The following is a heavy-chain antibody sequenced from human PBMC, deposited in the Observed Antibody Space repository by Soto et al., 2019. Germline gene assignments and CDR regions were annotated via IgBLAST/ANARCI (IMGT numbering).Heavy chain of an antibody. J-gene: IGHJ5*02. CDR1: GGTFSSYV. CDR3: ATVDRSVALVGWFDP. Sequence: QVNLVQSGAEVQKPGSSVKVSCKLSGGTFSSYVIIWVRQAPGQGLEWMGGIIPVSGTANYAQKFQGRVTISADAATNTAYMELSSLRFDDTAVYYCATVDRSVALVGWFDPWGQGTLVTVSS. CDR2: IIPVSGTA. V-gene: IGHV1-69*01. D-gene: IGHD2-15*01.